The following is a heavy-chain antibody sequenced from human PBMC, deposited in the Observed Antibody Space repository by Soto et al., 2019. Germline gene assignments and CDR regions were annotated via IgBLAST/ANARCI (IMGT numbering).Heavy chain of an antibody. V-gene: IGHV3-21*01. CDR1: GFTFSSCT. Sequence: EVHLVESGGGLVKPGGSLRLSCAVSGFTFSSCTMNWVRQAPGKGLEWVSSISPSTSHIYYADSVKGRFTISRDNAKNSLFLQMNSLRAEDTAVYYCSGCSGGACHQNYGMDVWGQGTTVKVSS. D-gene: IGHD2-15*01. J-gene: IGHJ6*02. CDR3: SGCSGGACHQNYGMDV. CDR2: ISPSTSHI.